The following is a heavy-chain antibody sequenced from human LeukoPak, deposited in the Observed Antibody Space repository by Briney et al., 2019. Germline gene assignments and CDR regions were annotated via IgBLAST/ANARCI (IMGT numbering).Heavy chain of an antibody. CDR3: SRDRWGDPGDPLDYYYMDV. Sequence: SETLSLTCSVSGYSISSGYYWGWARQPPGKGLEWIGSISHSGSTYYNPSLKSRVTISLDTSKNQFSLKLSSVTAADTAVYYCSRDRWGDPGDPLDYYYMDVWGKGTTVTVSS. CDR1: GYSISSGYY. D-gene: IGHD7-27*01. CDR2: ISHSGST. J-gene: IGHJ6*03. V-gene: IGHV4-38-2*02.